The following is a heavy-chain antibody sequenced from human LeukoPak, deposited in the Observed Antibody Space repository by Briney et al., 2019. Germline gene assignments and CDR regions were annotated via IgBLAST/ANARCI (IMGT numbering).Heavy chain of an antibody. CDR3: ARGTATTSHYFGY. D-gene: IGHD1-7*01. Sequence: GGSLRLSCAVSGFTVSTNYMTWVRQAPGKGLEWVSLIYSGGSTYYADSVKGRFTISRDNSKNTLSLQMNSLRAEDTAVYYCARGTATTSHYFGYWGKGTLVTVSS. J-gene: IGHJ4*02. CDR1: GFTVSTNY. CDR2: IYSGGST. V-gene: IGHV3-53*01.